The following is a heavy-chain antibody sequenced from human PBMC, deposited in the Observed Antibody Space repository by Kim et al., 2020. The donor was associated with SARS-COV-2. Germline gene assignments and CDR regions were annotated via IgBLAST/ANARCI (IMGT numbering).Heavy chain of an antibody. D-gene: IGHD2-15*01. Sequence: GGSLRLSCTASGFTFGDYAMSWVRQAPGKGLEWVGFIRSKAYGGTTEYAASVKGRFTISRDDSKSIAYLQMNSLKTEDTAVYYCTSPRYCSGGSCYPRDYWGQGTLVTVSS. CDR2: IRSKAYGGTT. J-gene: IGHJ4*02. V-gene: IGHV3-49*04. CDR1: GFTFGDYA. CDR3: TSPRYCSGGSCYPRDY.